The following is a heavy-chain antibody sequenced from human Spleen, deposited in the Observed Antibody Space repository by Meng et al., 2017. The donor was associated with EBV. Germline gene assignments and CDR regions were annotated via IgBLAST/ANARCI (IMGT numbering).Heavy chain of an antibody. D-gene: IGHD2-15*01. CDR3: ARDVGYYFDF. CDR1: GGSISSSTYY. V-gene: IGHV4-39*07. CDR2: IYYSGST. J-gene: IGHJ4*02. Sequence: LQRRESGPGQVKPSEPLSLTCTASGGSISSSTYYWGWIRQPPGKGLEWIGSIYYSGSTDYTPSLKTRVTISLDTSKNQFSLKLTSVTAADTAVFYCARDVGYYFDFWGQGTLVTVSS.